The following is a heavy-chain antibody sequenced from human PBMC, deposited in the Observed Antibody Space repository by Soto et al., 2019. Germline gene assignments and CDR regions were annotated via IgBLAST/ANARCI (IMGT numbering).Heavy chain of an antibody. Sequence: QVQLQESGPGLVEPSQTLSLICTVSGASIITDGYYWTWIRQHPGKGLEWLGYIHYSGGATYSPSYNPSLLRRIAISVDISKSLFSLKLTSVTAADTAGYYCARGPTYYPNSIGYQPFHPWGHGTLVTVSS. D-gene: IGHD3-22*01. J-gene: IGHJ5*02. CDR1: GASIITDGYY. V-gene: IGHV4-31*03. CDR2: IHYSGGATYSP. CDR3: ARGPTYYPNSIGYQPFHP.